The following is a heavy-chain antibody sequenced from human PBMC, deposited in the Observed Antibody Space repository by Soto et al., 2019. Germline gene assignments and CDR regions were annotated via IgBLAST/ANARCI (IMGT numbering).Heavy chain of an antibody. CDR1: RFTFSTYW. V-gene: IGHV3-7*01. Sequence: GGSLRLSCAASRFTFSTYWMTWVRRTPGKGLEWVANIHQDGNEKYYMDSVKGRFTISRDNAKNSLYLQMTSLRAEDTAVYYCAGGNALDVWGQGTTVTVSS. CDR2: IHQDGNEK. CDR3: AGGNALDV. J-gene: IGHJ6*02.